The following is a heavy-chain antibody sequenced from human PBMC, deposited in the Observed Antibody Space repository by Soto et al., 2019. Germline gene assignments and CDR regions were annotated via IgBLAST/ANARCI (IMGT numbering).Heavy chain of an antibody. CDR2: IIPIFGTA. D-gene: IGHD3-10*01. CDR1: GGTFSSYA. V-gene: IGHV1-69*01. J-gene: IGHJ4*02. Sequence: QVQLVQSGAEVKKTGSSVKVSCKASGGTFSSYAISWVRQAPGQGLEWMGGIIPIFGTANYAQKVQGRDTITANESTSTAYMELSSLRSEDTAVYSGDELAQFDYWGQGTQVTVS. CDR3: DELAQFDY.